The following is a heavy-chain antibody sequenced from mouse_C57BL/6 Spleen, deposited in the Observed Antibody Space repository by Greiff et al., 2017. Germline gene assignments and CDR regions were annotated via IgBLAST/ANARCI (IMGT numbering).Heavy chain of an antibody. CDR2: ISYDGSN. CDR3: ARDYGSSLFDY. CDR1: GYSITSGYY. V-gene: IGHV3-6*01. Sequence: EVQRVESGPGLVKPSQSLSLTCSVTGYSITSGYYWNWIRQFPGNKLEWMGYISYDGSNNYNPSLKNRIAITRDTSKNQFFLKLNSVTTEDTATYYCARDYGSSLFDYWGQGTTLTVSS. J-gene: IGHJ2*01. D-gene: IGHD1-1*01.